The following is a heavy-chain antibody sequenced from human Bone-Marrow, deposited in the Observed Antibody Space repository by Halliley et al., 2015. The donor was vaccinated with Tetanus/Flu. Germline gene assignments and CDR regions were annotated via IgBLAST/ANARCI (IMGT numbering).Heavy chain of an antibody. Sequence: TLSLTCTVSGGSISPYYWSWIRQPPGKGLEWIGYIFYSGNTNYNPSLKSRVTISVDTSKNQFSLRLSSVTLADTAVYYCARSGSGNYEGWLDPWGQGTLVTVSS. CDR1: GGSISPYY. CDR3: ARSGSGNYEGWLDP. D-gene: IGHD3-10*01. CDR2: IFYSGNT. J-gene: IGHJ5*02. V-gene: IGHV4-59*01.